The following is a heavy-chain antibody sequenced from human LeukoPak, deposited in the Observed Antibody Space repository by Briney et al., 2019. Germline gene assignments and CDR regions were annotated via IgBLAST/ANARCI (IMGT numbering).Heavy chain of an antibody. CDR1: GGSISSYY. Sequence: SETLSLTCTVSGGSISSYYWSWIRQPPGKGLEWIGYIYYSGSTNYNPSLKSRVTISVDSSKNQFPLKLSSVTAADTAVYYCARHGYYGSGDYWGQGTLVTVSS. D-gene: IGHD3-10*01. CDR2: IYYSGST. J-gene: IGHJ4*02. V-gene: IGHV4-59*01. CDR3: ARHGYYGSGDY.